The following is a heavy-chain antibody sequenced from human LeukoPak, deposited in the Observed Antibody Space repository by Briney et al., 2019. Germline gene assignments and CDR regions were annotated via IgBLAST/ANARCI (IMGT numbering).Heavy chain of an antibody. CDR1: GYTFTNFD. CDR3: ARVGYGSGSLYYYYYYMDV. V-gene: IGHV1-8*01. D-gene: IGHD3-10*01. CDR2: MNPNSGNA. J-gene: IGHJ6*03. Sequence: ASVKVSCKASGYTFTNFDINWVRQATGQGLEWMGWMNPNSGNAGNAQKSQGRVTMTRNTSISTAYMELSSLRSEDTAVYYCARVGYGSGSLYYYYYYMDVWGKGTTVTISS.